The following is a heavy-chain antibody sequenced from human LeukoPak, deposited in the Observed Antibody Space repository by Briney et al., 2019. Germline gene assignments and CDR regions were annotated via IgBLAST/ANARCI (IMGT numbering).Heavy chain of an antibody. CDR1: GFTFSTYG. J-gene: IGHJ4*02. CDR2: IRYDGSNK. V-gene: IGHV3-30*02. Sequence: PGGSLRLSCVASGFTFSTYGMHWVRQAPGKGLEWVAFIRYDGSNKYYADSVKGRFTISRDNSKNTLYLQMNSLRAEDTAVYYCAKFPGYYGSGSYSRAFDYWGQGTLVTVSS. CDR3: AKFPGYYGSGSYSRAFDY. D-gene: IGHD3-10*01.